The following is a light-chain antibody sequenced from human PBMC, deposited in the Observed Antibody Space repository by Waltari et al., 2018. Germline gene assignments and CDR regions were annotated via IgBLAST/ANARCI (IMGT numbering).Light chain of an antibody. CDR3: QQYNSFWT. Sequence: DIQMTQSPSTLSASVGDRVTITCRASQSINNWLAWFQQKPGKAPNLLIYDGSSLESGVPSRFSGSGSGTEFTLTISSLQPDDFATYYCQQYNSFWTFGQGTKVEIK. J-gene: IGKJ1*01. CDR1: QSINNW. CDR2: DGS. V-gene: IGKV1-5*01.